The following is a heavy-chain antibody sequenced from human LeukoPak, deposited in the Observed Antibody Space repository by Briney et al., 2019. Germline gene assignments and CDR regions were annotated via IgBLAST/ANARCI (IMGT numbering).Heavy chain of an antibody. Sequence: PGGSLRLSCAASGLTFSDYYMSWIRQAPGKGLEWVSYISSSGSTIYYADSVKGRFTISRDNAKNSLYLQMNSLRAEDTAVYYCARDRYYDSSGPQRALYGMDVWGQGTTVTVSS. V-gene: IGHV3-11*01. CDR2: ISSSGSTI. CDR1: GLTFSDYY. CDR3: ARDRYYDSSGPQRALYGMDV. D-gene: IGHD3-22*01. J-gene: IGHJ6*02.